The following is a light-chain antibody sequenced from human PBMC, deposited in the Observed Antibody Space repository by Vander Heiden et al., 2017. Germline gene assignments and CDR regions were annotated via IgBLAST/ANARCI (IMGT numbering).Light chain of an antibody. Sequence: SYVLTQPPSVSVAPGQTARITCGGNKIGSESVHWYQLKPGQAPVLVVSDSTDRPSGIPERFSGSTSGNTATLTISRVEAGDEADYYCQVWDDNGHHYVFGTGTKVTVL. V-gene: IGLV3-21*02. CDR1: KIGSES. CDR3: QVWDDNGHHYV. J-gene: IGLJ1*01. CDR2: DST.